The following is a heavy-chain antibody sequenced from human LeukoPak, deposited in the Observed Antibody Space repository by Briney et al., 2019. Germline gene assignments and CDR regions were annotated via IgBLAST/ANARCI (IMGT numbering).Heavy chain of an antibody. J-gene: IGHJ5*02. V-gene: IGHV5-51*01. CDR2: IYPLDSIT. CDR1: GYDFSTKW. D-gene: IGHD4-17*01. CDR3: ARLAPDYADYWFDP. Sequence: GESLKISCQTSGYDFSTKWIGLVRQMPGKGLEWMGIIYPLDSITRYSPSFQGHVTISADTSINTAYLQWPSLKPSDTAIYYCARLAPDYADYWFDPWGQGTLVTVSS.